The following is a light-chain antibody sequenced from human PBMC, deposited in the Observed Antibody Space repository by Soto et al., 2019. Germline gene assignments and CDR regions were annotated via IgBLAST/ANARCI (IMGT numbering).Light chain of an antibody. V-gene: IGLV2-14*01. CDR1: SSDVGRYNY. J-gene: IGLJ3*02. CDR3: SSDTSSSTWV. CDR2: GVF. Sequence: QSALTQPASVSGSPGQSITISCTGTSSDVGRYNYVSWYQQHPGKAPKLIIYGVFNRPSGVSSRFSASKSGNTASLTISGLQAEDEADYYCSSDTSSSTWVFGGGTKVTVL.